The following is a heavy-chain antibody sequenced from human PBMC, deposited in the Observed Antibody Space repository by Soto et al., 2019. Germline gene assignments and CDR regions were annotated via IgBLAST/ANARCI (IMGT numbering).Heavy chain of an antibody. CDR3: ARTRNYYYYYMDV. CDR1: GGTFSSYT. J-gene: IGHJ6*03. V-gene: IGHV1-69*02. CDR2: IIPILGIA. Sequence: QVQLVQSGAEVKKPGSSVKVSCKASGGTFSSYTISWVRQAPGQGLEWMGRIIPILGIANYAQKFQCRVTITADKSTSTAYMELSSLRSEDTAVYYCARTRNYYYYYMDVWGKGTTVTVSS.